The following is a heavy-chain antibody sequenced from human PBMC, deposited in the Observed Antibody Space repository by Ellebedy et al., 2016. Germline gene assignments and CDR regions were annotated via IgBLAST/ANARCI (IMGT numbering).Heavy chain of an antibody. J-gene: IGHJ3*02. V-gene: IGHV4-39*07. Sequence: SETLSLXCTVSGGSISSSSYYWGWIRQPPGKGLEWIGSIYYSGSTYYNPSLKSRVTISVDTSKNQFSLKLSSVTAADTAVYYCASLGAFDIWGQGTMVTVSS. CDR2: IYYSGST. CDR3: ASLGAFDI. CDR1: GGSISSSSYY.